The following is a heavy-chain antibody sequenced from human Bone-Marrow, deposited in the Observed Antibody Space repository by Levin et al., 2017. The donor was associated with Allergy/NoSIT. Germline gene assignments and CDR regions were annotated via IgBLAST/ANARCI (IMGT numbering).Heavy chain of an antibody. Sequence: SQTLSLTCTVSGDSLSPHYWSWIRQPPGKGLEWIGYIYFNGGTNYYPSLKSRVTISVDTSKNQFSLRLTSVTTADTAVYYCARNARSDQEAFDIWGQGTMVTVSS. CDR3: ARNARSDQEAFDI. J-gene: IGHJ3*02. D-gene: IGHD1-1*01. CDR1: GDSLSPHY. V-gene: IGHV4-59*11. CDR2: IYFNGGT.